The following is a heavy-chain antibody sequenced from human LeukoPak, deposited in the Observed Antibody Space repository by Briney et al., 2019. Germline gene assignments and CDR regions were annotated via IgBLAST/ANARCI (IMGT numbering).Heavy chain of an antibody. Sequence: SETLSLTCTVSGGSISSGDYYWSWIRQPPGKGLEWTGYIYYSGSTYYNPSLKSRVTISVDTSKNQFSLKLSSVTAADTAVYYCARAGYCSGGSGFRELNWFDPWGQGTLVTVSS. V-gene: IGHV4-30-4*01. D-gene: IGHD2-15*01. CDR3: ARAGYCSGGSGFRELNWFDP. J-gene: IGHJ5*02. CDR2: IYYSGST. CDR1: GGSISSGDYY.